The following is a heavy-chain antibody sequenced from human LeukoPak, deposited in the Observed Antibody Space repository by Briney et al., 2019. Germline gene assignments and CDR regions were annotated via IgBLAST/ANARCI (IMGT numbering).Heavy chain of an antibody. V-gene: IGHV4-59*01. D-gene: IGHD1-1*01. J-gene: IGHJ5*02. Sequence: SKTLSLTCTVSGGSISSYYWSWIRQPPGKGPEWIGYIYYSGSTNYNPSLKSRVTISVDTSKNQFSLKLSSVTAADTAVYYCARHGTSGTNLNWFDPWGQGTLVTVSS. CDR3: ARHGTSGTNLNWFDP. CDR1: GGSISSYY. CDR2: IYYSGST.